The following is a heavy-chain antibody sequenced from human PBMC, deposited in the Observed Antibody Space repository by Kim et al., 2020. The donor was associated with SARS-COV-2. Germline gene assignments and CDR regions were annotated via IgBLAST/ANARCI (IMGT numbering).Heavy chain of an antibody. J-gene: IGHJ5*02. Sequence: KFQGRVTITADESTSTAYMELSSLRSEDTAVYYCARQMVRGVITNNWFDPWGQGTLVTVSS. D-gene: IGHD3-10*01. CDR3: ARQMVRGVITNNWFDP. V-gene: IGHV1-69*01.